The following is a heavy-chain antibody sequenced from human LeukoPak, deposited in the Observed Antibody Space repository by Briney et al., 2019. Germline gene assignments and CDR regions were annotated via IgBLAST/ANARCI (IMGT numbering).Heavy chain of an antibody. Sequence: SETLSLTCTVSGGSIGSGCYWAWIRQPPGQGLEWIGSIHYGGTTHYNPSLQSRVTISADTSKNQFALDLRSVTAADTAVYYCTRDIGDFVSDFWGQGTLVTVSS. V-gene: IGHV4-39*02. CDR3: TRDIGDFVSDF. J-gene: IGHJ4*02. D-gene: IGHD2-21*02. CDR2: IHYGGTT. CDR1: GGSIGSGCY.